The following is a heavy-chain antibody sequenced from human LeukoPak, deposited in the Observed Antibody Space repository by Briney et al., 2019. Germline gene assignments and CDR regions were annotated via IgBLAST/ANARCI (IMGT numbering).Heavy chain of an antibody. V-gene: IGHV4-38-2*01. CDR1: GYSISSGYH. J-gene: IGHJ4*02. CDR3: ARGNWVFDY. Sequence: SETLSLTCVVSGYSISSGYHWGWIRQPPGKGLEWIGSVYRSGSTYYNPSLKSRVTISVDTSKNQISLKVRSVTAADTAVYYCARGNWVFDYWGQGILVTVSS. D-gene: IGHD7-27*01. CDR2: VYRSGST.